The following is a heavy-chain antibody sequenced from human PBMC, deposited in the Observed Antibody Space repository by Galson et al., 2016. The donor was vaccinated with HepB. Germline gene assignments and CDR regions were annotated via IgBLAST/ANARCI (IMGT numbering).Heavy chain of an antibody. Sequence: CAISGDSVSNKSATWNWIRQSPSRGLEWLGRTHYTSKWYNDYAESVKSRIIINPDTPKNQFSLQLDSVTPEDTAVYFCARDRRGTCTGGRCYYYGMDVWGPGSQVIVS. CDR1: GDSVSNKSAT. D-gene: IGHD2-8*02. V-gene: IGHV6-1*01. CDR3: ARDRRGTCTGGRCYYYGMDV. CDR2: THYTSKWYN. J-gene: IGHJ6*02.